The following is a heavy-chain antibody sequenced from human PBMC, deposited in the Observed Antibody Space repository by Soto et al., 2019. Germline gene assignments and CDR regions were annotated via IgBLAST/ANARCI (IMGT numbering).Heavy chain of an antibody. V-gene: IGHV3-48*02. J-gene: IGHJ4*02. CDR1: GFTFTSNS. CDR3: ARGRVGTAYFDY. D-gene: IGHD2-21*02. CDR2: ITSSSSTI. Sequence: EVQLVESGGGLVQPGGSLRLSCAASGFTFTSNSMNWVRQAPGKGLEWISYITSSSSTIYYADSVKGRFTISRDNAKNSLYLQMSSLRDDDTAVYYCARGRVGTAYFDYWGQGALVTVSS.